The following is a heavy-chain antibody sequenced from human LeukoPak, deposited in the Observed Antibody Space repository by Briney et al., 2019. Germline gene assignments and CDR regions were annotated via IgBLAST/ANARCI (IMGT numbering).Heavy chain of an antibody. CDR2: MYYSGST. D-gene: IGHD3-22*01. CDR3: ARHAYYYDRSGSYEAFDI. V-gene: IGHV4-59*08. CDR1: GGSISSYY. Sequence: SETLSLTCTVSGGSISSYYWSWIRQPPGKGLEWIGSMYYSGSTNYKPPLKSRVTISVDTSKNQFSLKLSSVTAADTAVYYCARHAYYYDRSGSYEAFDIWGQGTMVTVSS. J-gene: IGHJ3*02.